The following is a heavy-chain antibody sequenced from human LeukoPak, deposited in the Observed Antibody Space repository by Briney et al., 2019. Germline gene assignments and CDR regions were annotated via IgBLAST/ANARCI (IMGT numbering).Heavy chain of an antibody. D-gene: IGHD5-12*01. Sequence: GGSLRLSCAASGFTFSSYSMNWGREPPGKGLEWVSSISSSSSYIYYADSVKGRFTISRDNAKNSLYLQMNSLRAEDTAVYSCASGSGYSGYQREIDYWGQGTLVNVSS. CDR3: ASGSGYSGYQREIDY. J-gene: IGHJ4*02. V-gene: IGHV3-21*01. CDR2: ISSSSSYI. CDR1: GFTFSSYS.